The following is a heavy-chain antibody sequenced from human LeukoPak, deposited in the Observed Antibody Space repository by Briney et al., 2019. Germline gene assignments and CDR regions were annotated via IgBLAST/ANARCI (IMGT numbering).Heavy chain of an antibody. CDR2: IYHSGST. CDR3: ARVLLLEDAFDI. D-gene: IGHD1-26*01. Sequence: PSETLSLTCTVSGYSISSGYYWGWIRQPPGKGLEWIGSIYHSGSTNYNPSLKSRVTISVDTSKNQFSLKLSSVTAADTAVYYCARVLLLEDAFDIWGQGTMVTVSS. V-gene: IGHV4-38-2*02. J-gene: IGHJ3*02. CDR1: GYSISSGYY.